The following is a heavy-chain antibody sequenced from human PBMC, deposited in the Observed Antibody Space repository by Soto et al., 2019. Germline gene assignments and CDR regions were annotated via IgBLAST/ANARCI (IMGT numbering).Heavy chain of an antibody. V-gene: IGHV3-23*01. J-gene: IGHJ6*03. D-gene: IGHD2-2*01. Sequence: EVQLLESGGGLVQPGGCLRLSCAASGFTFSSYAMSWVRQAPGKGLEWVSAISGSGGSPYYADSEKGRFTIYRDNSKNTVNMQKNSLRAENTAVNYRAERGGDIVVVPAAISYSRIYYYYYYYMDVWRKGTTVAVAS. CDR1: GFTFSSYA. CDR3: AERGGDIVVVPAAISYSRIYYYYYYYMDV. CDR2: ISGSGGSP.